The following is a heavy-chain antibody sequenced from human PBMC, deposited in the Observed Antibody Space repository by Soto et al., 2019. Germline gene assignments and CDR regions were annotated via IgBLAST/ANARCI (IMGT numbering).Heavy chain of an antibody. V-gene: IGHV1-69*06. CDR3: ARTTNPYYDYIWGSYRHLDAFDI. J-gene: IGHJ3*02. D-gene: IGHD3-16*02. CDR1: GGTFSSYA. CDR2: IIPIFGTT. Sequence: SVKVSCKASGGTFSSYAISWVRQAPGQGLEWMGGIIPIFGTTNYAQKFQGRVTITADKSTSTADMELRSLRSDDTAVYYCARTTNPYYDYIWGSYRHLDAFDIWGQGTMVTVSS.